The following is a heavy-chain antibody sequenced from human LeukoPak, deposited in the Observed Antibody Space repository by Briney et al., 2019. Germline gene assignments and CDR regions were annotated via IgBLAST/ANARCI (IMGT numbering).Heavy chain of an antibody. CDR3: AKGYYYDSSGYYHSAEYFQH. V-gene: IGHV3-23*01. Sequence: QPGGSLRLSCAASGFTFSSYAMSWVRQAPGKGLEWVSAISGSGGSTYYADSVKGRFTISRDNSKNTLYLQMNSLRAEDTAVYYCAKGYYYDSSGYYHSAEYFQHWGQGTLVTVSS. CDR1: GFTFSSYA. D-gene: IGHD3-22*01. CDR2: ISGSGGST. J-gene: IGHJ1*01.